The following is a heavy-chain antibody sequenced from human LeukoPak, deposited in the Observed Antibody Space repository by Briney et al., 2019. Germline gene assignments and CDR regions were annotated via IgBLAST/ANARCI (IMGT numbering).Heavy chain of an antibody. Sequence: PGGSLRLSCAASGFTFSDHVMSWVRQAPGKGLEWVSAISGSGGSTYYADSVKGRFTISRDNSKNTLYLQMNSLRAEDTAVYYCAKLIAVAGTGHWGQGTLVTVSS. CDR3: AKLIAVAGTGH. J-gene: IGHJ4*02. CDR2: ISGSGGST. D-gene: IGHD6-19*01. CDR1: GFTFSDHV. V-gene: IGHV3-23*01.